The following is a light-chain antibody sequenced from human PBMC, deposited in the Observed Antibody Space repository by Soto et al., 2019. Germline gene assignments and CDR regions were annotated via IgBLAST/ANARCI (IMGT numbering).Light chain of an antibody. CDR3: QQYHNWPWT. Sequence: ETVMTQSPATLSVSPGGRATLSCRASQSISDTLAWYQQKPGQAPRLLIHGASTRATGFPARFSGSGSGTDFTLNITSMQSEDFAVYYCQQYHNWPWTFGQGTKVDIK. CDR1: QSISDT. CDR2: GAS. V-gene: IGKV3-15*01. J-gene: IGKJ1*01.